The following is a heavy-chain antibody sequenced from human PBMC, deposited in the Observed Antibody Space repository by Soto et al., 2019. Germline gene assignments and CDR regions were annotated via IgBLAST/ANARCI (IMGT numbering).Heavy chain of an antibody. Sequence: QVQLVQSGAEVKKPGASVKVSCKASGYTFTSYGISWVRQAPGQGLEWMGWISAYNGNTNYAQKLQGRVTMTTDTSTRTGYMEVRSLRTDDTGVYYWARGLAAAIYDYWGQGTLVTVSS. CDR3: ARGLAAAIYDY. V-gene: IGHV1-18*01. CDR2: ISAYNGNT. D-gene: IGHD6-25*01. J-gene: IGHJ4*02. CDR1: GYTFTSYG.